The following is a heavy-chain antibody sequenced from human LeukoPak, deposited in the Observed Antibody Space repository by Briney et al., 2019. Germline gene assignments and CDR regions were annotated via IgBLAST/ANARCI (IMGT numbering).Heavy chain of an antibody. CDR3: SRSYYGAGSYSAPYYYYYYYMDV. D-gene: IGHD3-10*01. Sequence: SETLSLTCTVSGGSIPSYYWSWIRQPAGKGLEWIGRIYVTESTTYNPSMKSRVTSSIDTSKNQFSLMLSSVTAADTAVYYCSRSYYGAGSYSAPYYYYYYYMDVWGKGTTVTISS. CDR2: IYVTEST. J-gene: IGHJ6*03. CDR1: GGSIPSYY. V-gene: IGHV4-4*07.